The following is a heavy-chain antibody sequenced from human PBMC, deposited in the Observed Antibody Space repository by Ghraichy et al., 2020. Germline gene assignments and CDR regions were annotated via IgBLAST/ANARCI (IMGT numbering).Heavy chain of an antibody. D-gene: IGHD3-10*01. CDR1: GFTFSGAW. CDR2: IKSNTYGATT. J-gene: IGHJ4*02. CDR3: SAGEAFVWFGELPLDH. V-gene: IGHV3-15*05. Sequence: GGSLRLSCTASGFTFSGAWMTWVRQAPGKGLEWVGRIKSNTYGATTDYAAPVKGRFTISRDDSKNTVYLQMNSLKIEDTGVYYCSAGEAFVWFGELPLDHWGRGTQVTVSS.